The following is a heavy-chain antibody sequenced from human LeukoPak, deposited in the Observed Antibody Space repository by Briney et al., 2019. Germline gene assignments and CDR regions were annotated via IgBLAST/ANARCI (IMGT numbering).Heavy chain of an antibody. D-gene: IGHD2-15*01. CDR3: ARDGGYCSGGSCYSDFDY. V-gene: IGHV1-2*02. CDR2: INPNSGGT. Sequence: ASVKVSCKASGYTFTGYYMHWVRQAPGQGLEWMGWINPNSGGTNYAQKFQGRVTMTRDTFISTAYMELSRLRSDDTAVYYCARDGGYCSGGSCYSDFDYWGQGTLVTVSS. CDR1: GYTFTGYY. J-gene: IGHJ4*02.